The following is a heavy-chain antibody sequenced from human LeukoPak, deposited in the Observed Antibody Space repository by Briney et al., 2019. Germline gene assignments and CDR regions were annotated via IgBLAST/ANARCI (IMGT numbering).Heavy chain of an antibody. CDR2: IKEDGSTT. CDR3: AREATRGGDFDS. V-gene: IGHV3-7*01. Sequence: GGSLRLFCAPSGFTFRSYWMGWVRQTPGKGLEWLAYIKEDGSTTSYVDSVRGRFTISRNNANNSLYLQMNSLRAEDTAVYYCAREATRGGDFDSWGQGTLVTVSS. J-gene: IGHJ4*02. D-gene: IGHD2-15*01. CDR1: GFTFRSYW.